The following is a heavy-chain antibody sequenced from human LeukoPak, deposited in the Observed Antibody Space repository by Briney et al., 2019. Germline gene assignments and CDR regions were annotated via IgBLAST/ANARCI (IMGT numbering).Heavy chain of an antibody. D-gene: IGHD3-10*01. CDR3: ARFYGSGSPDY. CDR2: IYYSGST. CDR1: GGSISSGGYY. Sequence: TSQTLSLTCTVSGGSISSGGYYWSWIRQHPGKGLEWIGYIYYSGSTYYNPSLKSRVTISEDTSKNQFSLKLSSVTAADTAVYYCARFYGSGSPDYWGQGTLVTVSS. J-gene: IGHJ4*02. V-gene: IGHV4-31*03.